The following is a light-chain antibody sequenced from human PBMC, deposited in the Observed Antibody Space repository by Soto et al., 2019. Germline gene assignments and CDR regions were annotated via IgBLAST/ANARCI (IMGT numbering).Light chain of an antibody. CDR3: SAYTARSTLV. J-gene: IGLJ3*02. CDR1: MRDVGAYNL. Sequence: QSVLTQPASVSGSAGQSITISCSGTMRDVGAYNLVSWYQQHPGTAPKLIIYEVRNRPSGISSRFSGSRSGNTASLTISGLQPEDEGDYHCSAYTARSTLVFGGGTKLTVL. V-gene: IGLV2-14*01. CDR2: EVR.